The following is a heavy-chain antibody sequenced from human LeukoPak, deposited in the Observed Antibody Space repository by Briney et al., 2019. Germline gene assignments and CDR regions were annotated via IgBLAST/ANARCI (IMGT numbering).Heavy chain of an antibody. V-gene: IGHV3-9*01. Sequence: GGSLRLSCAASGFTFDDYAMHWFRQAPGKGLEWVSGITWNSDSIVYADSVKGRFTISRDNAKNSLYLQMNSLRAEDTALYYCAKDTTSMLRGLPNYWGQGTLVTVSP. CDR2: ITWNSDSI. CDR3: AKDTTSMLRGLPNY. D-gene: IGHD3-10*01. J-gene: IGHJ4*02. CDR1: GFTFDDYA.